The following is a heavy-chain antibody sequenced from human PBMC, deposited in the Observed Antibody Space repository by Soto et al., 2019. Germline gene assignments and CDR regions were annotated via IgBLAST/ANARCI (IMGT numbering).Heavy chain of an antibody. CDR3: ARATGTLRSRNCDY. Sequence: SETLSLTCSVSGGSISTVGHYWTWIRQPPGKGLEWIGSIYHTGTTYYSKSLRSRLTMSVDTSKTQFTLRLSSVTAADTAVYYCARATGTLRSRNCDYWGQGSLVTVSS. CDR2: IYHTGTT. J-gene: IGHJ4*02. CDR1: GGSISTVGHY. V-gene: IGHV4-31*03. D-gene: IGHD1-1*01.